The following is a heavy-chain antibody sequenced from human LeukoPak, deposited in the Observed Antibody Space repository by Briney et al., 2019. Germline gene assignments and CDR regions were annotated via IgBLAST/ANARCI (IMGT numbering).Heavy chain of an antibody. CDR3: ARIRPERSSAGWNDY. CDR2: ISYDGSNK. D-gene: IGHD6-6*01. V-gene: IGHV3-30*01. Sequence: GGSLGLSCAASGFTFSSYAMHWVRQAPGKGLEWVAVISYDGSNKYYADSVKGRFTISRDNSKNTLYLQMNSLRAEDTAVYYCARIRPERSSAGWNDYWGQGTLVTVSS. CDR1: GFTFSSYA. J-gene: IGHJ4*02.